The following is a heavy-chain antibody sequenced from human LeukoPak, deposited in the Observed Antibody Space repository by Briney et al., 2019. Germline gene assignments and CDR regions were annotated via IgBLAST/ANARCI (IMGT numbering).Heavy chain of an antibody. CDR2: IISSSSYI. V-gene: IGHV3-21*01. CDR3: ARVYDSSGYYTFSYDYHYYYGMDV. Sequence: GGSLRLSCAASGFTFSSYSMNWVRQAPGKGLEGVSSIISSSSYIYYADSVKGRFTISRDNAKNSLYQPMNSLRAEDAAVYFCARVYDSSGYYTFSYDYHYYYGMDVWGQGTTVTVSS. CDR1: GFTFSSYS. D-gene: IGHD3-22*01. J-gene: IGHJ6*02.